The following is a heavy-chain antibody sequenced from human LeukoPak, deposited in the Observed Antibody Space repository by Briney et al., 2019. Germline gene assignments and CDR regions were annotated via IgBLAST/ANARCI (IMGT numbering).Heavy chain of an antibody. CDR3: ASPSSIWSLIF. CDR1: GGPFSCYY. CDR2: IYYSGST. Sequence: PSETLLLTFAVYGGPFSCYYWSSLRQPPGKGLEWIGYIYYSGSTNYNPSLKSRVTISVDTSKNQFSLKLSSVTAADTAVCYCASPSSIWSLIFWGKGTTVTVSS. D-gene: IGHD6-13*01. V-gene: IGHV4-59*08. J-gene: IGHJ6*04.